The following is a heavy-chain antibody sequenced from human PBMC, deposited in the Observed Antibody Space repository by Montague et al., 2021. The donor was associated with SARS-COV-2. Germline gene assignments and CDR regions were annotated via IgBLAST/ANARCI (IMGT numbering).Heavy chain of an antibody. CDR2: IYYRGST. CDR3: ARERQYNWFDV. D-gene: IGHD6-19*01. Sequence: SETLSLTCTVSGGSISSNYWSWIRQPPGKGLEWIGYIYYRGSTNYNPSPKSRITMSVDTSKNQFSLKVSPVIAADTAVYYCARERQYNWFDVWGQGKLVTVSS. V-gene: IGHV4-59*01. CDR1: GGSISSNY. J-gene: IGHJ5*02.